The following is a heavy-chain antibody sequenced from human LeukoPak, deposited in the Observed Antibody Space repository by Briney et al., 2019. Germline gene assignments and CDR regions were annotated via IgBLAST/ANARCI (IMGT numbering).Heavy chain of an antibody. Sequence: GGSLRLSCAASGFNVSSNYMTWIRQAPGKGLEWVSLIYGADAAYYAESVRGRFMIPRDNLKNTLFLQMNSLRVEDTAVYYCVTSTGQQFIPYDYWGQGTHVTVPS. J-gene: IGHJ4*02. CDR3: VTSTGQQFIPYDY. CDR2: IYGADAA. D-gene: IGHD6-13*01. V-gene: IGHV3-66*02. CDR1: GFNVSSNY.